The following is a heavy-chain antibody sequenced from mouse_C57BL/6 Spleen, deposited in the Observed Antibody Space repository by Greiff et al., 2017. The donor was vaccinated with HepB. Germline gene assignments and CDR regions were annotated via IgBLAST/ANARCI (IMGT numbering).Heavy chain of an antibody. CDR3: ARTHYYGSSPYAMDY. V-gene: IGHV1-54*01. J-gene: IGHJ4*01. CDR1: GYAFNNYL. Sequence: VQLQQSGAELVRPGTSVKVSCKASGYAFNNYLIEWVKQRPGQGLEWIGVINPGSGGTNYNEKFKGKATLTADKSSSTAYMQLSSLTSEDSAVYFCARTHYYGSSPYAMDYWGQGTSVTVSS. CDR2: INPGSGGT. D-gene: IGHD1-1*01.